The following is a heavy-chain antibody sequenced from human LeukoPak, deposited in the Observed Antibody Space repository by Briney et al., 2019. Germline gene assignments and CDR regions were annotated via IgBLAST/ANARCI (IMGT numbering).Heavy chain of an antibody. J-gene: IGHJ4*01. CDR2: IHHSGST. CDR3: AKDTPERYSGNYFDN. Sequence: SETLSLTCTVSGGSISSGDYYWSWIRQPPGKGLEWIGYIHHSGSTYYNPSLKSRVTIAVDRSKNQFSLKVSSVTAADTAVYYCAKDTPERYSGNYFDNWGQEPWSPSPQ. V-gene: IGHV4-30-2*01. CDR1: GGSISSGDYY. D-gene: IGHD1-26*01.